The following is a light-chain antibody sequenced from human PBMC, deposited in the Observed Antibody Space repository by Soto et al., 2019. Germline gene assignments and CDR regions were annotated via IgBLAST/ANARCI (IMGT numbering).Light chain of an antibody. V-gene: IGKV3-20*01. CDR2: GAS. J-gene: IGKJ2*01. CDR3: QQYGSSP. Sequence: EIVLTQSPGTLSLSPGERATLSCRASQRVSSSYLAWYQQKPGQAPRLLIYGASSRATGIPDRFSGSGSGTDFTLTISRLEPEHFAVYYCQQYGSSPFGQGTKLEIK. CDR1: QRVSSSY.